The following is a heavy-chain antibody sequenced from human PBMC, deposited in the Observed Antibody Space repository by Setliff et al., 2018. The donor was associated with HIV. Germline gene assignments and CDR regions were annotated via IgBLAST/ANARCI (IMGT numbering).Heavy chain of an antibody. CDR2: IYWNNDK. V-gene: IGHV2-5*01. Sequence: ESGPTLVNPTQTLTLTCTFSGFSLNTPGLDVGWIRQPPGEALEWLALIYWNNDKRYNPSLGSRLSITKDTSKNLVVLVMTNMDAVDTATYYCAHRPLSADDFDYWGQGTQVTVSS. CDR1: GFSLNTPGLD. CDR3: AHRPLSADDFDY. J-gene: IGHJ4*02.